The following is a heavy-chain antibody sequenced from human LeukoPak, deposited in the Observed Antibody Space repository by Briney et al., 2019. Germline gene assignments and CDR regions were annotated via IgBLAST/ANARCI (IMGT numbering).Heavy chain of an antibody. V-gene: IGHV1-8*01. CDR1: GYTFTSYD. CDR3: ARALYHSSGYYTFDY. J-gene: IGHJ4*02. CDR2: MNPNSGNT. Sequence: GASVKVSCKASGYTFTSYDINWVRQATGQGLEWMGWMNPNSGNTGYAQKFQGRVTMTSNTSISTAYMELSSLRSEDTAVYYCARALYHSSGYYTFDYWGQGTLVTVSS. D-gene: IGHD3-22*01.